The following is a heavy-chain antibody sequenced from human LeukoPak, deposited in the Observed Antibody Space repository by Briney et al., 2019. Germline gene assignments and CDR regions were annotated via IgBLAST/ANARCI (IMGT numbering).Heavy chain of an antibody. CDR2: INGGGGST. J-gene: IGHJ6*02. Sequence: GGSLRLSCAASGFTFSSYAMSWVRQAPGKGLEWVSAINGGGGSTYYADSVKGRFTISRDNSKNTLFLHMNSLRAEDTAVYYCAKDRRGGVRGPKYYYYGMDVWGQGTTVTVSS. CDR1: GFTFSSYA. CDR3: AKDRRGGVRGPKYYYYGMDV. V-gene: IGHV3-23*01. D-gene: IGHD3-10*01.